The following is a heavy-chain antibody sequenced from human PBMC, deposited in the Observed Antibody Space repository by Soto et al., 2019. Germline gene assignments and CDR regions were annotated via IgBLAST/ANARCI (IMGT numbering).Heavy chain of an antibody. V-gene: IGHV1-3*04. Sequence: QVQLVQSGAEVKKPGASVKVSCKASGITYTTYAIHWVRQAPGQGLEWMGWINTGNGNTRYSQRSQGRVTLTTDTSASTAYMDLSSLTSEDTAVYYCARAISGYVTWGQGTLITVSS. CDR1: GITYTTYA. CDR3: ARAISGYVT. D-gene: IGHD5-12*01. CDR2: INTGNGNT. J-gene: IGHJ5*02.